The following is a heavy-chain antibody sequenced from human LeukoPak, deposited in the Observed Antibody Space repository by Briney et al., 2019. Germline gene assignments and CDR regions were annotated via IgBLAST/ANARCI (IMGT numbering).Heavy chain of an antibody. Sequence: GESLKISCKGSGYSFTTYWIGWVRQMPGKGLEWMGRIDPSDSYTKHSPSFEGHVTISVDKSISTAFLQWNSLKASDNAMYYCATGASKVTTDFANYWGQGTQVAVSS. CDR3: ATGASKVTTDFANY. D-gene: IGHD4-17*01. J-gene: IGHJ4*02. CDR1: GYSFTTYW. CDR2: IDPSDSYT. V-gene: IGHV5-10-1*01.